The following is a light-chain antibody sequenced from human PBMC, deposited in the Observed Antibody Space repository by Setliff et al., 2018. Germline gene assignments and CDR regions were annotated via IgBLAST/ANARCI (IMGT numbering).Light chain of an antibody. CDR3: SSYTSSSIFYV. V-gene: IGLV2-14*03. CDR1: SSDVGGYNS. CDR2: DVS. J-gene: IGLJ1*01. Sequence: QSALTQPASVSGSPGQSITISCIGTSSDVGGYNSVSWYQQHPGKAPKLMIYDVSNRPSGVSNRFSGSKSGNTASLTISGLQAEDEADYYCSSYTSSSIFYVFGTGTKVTVL.